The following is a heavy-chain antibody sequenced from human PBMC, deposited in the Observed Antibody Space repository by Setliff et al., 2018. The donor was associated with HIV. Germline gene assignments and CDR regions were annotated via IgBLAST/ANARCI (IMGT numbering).Heavy chain of an antibody. CDR2: ISSSSSTI. Sequence: LSCAASGFTFSSYSMNWVRQAPGKGLEWVSYISSSSSTIYYADSVKGRFTISRDNAKNTLSLQMSSLRAEDTALYYCARQPLHRSSINCYGAVYDNWGQGTLVTVSS. J-gene: IGHJ4*02. V-gene: IGHV3-48*01. D-gene: IGHD2-2*01. CDR1: GFTFSSYS. CDR3: ARQPLHRSSINCYGAVYDN.